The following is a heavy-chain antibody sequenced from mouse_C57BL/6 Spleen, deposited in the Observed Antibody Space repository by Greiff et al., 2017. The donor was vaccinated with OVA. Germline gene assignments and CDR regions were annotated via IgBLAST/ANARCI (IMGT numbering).Heavy chain of an antibody. V-gene: IGHV3-1*01. CDR3: ARGDGYYFDY. CDR2: ISYSGST. D-gene: IGHD2-3*01. Sequence: EVKVEESGPGLVKPSQSLSLTCTVTGYSITSGYDWHWIRHFPGNKLEWMGYISYSGSTNYNPSLKSRISITHDTSKNHFFLKLNSVTTEDTATYYCARGDGYYFDYWGQGTTLTVSS. J-gene: IGHJ2*01. CDR1: GYSITSGYD.